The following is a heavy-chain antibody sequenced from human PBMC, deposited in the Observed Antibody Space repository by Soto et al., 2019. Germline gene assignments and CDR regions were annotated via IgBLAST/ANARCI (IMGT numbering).Heavy chain of an antibody. CDR3: ARGWGYDSTDYYYAY. V-gene: IGHV1-69*01. CDR1: GGTFSRHT. CDR2: IIPMFGTG. Sequence: QVQLVQSGAEVRKPGSSVKVSCKASGGTFSRHTISWVRQAPGQGLEWMGGIIPMFGTGNHAQKFQGRVTINADEATSTANMELSSLRSEDTAVYYCARGWGYDSTDYYYAYWGQGTLVIVSS. D-gene: IGHD3-22*01. J-gene: IGHJ4*02.